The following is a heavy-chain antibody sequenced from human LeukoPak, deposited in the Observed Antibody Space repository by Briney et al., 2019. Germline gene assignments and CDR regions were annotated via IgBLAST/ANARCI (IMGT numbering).Heavy chain of an antibody. CDR2: IYYSGST. CDR1: GGSISSSSYY. V-gene: IGHV4-39*01. D-gene: IGHD2-15*01. CDR3: ARTRVVVAATDY. J-gene: IGHJ4*02. Sequence: PSETLSLTCTVSGGSISSSSYYWGWIRQPPGKGLEWIGSIYYSGSTYYNPSLKSRVTISVDTSKNQFSLKLSSVTAADTAVYYCARTRVVVAATDYWGQGTLVTVSS.